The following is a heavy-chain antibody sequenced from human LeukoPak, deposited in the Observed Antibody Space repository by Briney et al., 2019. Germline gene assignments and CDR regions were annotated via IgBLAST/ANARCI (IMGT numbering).Heavy chain of an antibody. CDR3: ARDQDGALDY. D-gene: IGHD4-17*01. J-gene: IGHJ4*02. Sequence: GGSLRLSCAASGFTFSNYWMAWVRQSPGKGLEWVANIKQDGIEKNYVDSVRGRFPISRDNAKSSLFLQMSSLRVDDTAVYYCARDQDGALDYWGQGSLVTVSS. V-gene: IGHV3-7*01. CDR2: IKQDGIEK. CDR1: GFTFSNYW.